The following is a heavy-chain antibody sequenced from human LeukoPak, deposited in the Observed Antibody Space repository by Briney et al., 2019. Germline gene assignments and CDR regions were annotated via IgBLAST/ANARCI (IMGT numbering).Heavy chain of an antibody. CDR3: ARDTSLSAAMPKQSDY. CDR1: GFSFSSYS. Sequence: GGSLRLSCAASGFSFSSYSMNWVRQAPGKGLEWVPYISGSSTTTYYADSVKGRFTISRDNAKNSLYLQMNSLRDEDTAVYYCARDTSLSAAMPKQSDYWGQGTLVTVSS. CDR2: ISGSSTTT. D-gene: IGHD2-2*01. J-gene: IGHJ4*02. V-gene: IGHV3-48*02.